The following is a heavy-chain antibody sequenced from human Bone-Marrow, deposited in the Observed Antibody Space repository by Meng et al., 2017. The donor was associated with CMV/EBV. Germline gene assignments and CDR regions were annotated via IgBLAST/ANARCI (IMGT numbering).Heavy chain of an antibody. V-gene: IGHV4-34*01. D-gene: IGHD3-10*01. CDR1: GGSFSGYY. Sequence: SETLSLTCAVYGGSFSGYYWSWIRQPPGKGLEWIGEINHSGSTNYNPSLKSRVTISVDTSKNQFSLKLSSVTAADTAVYYCARGRFAYGSGCHDYWGQGTLVTVSS. J-gene: IGHJ4*02. CDR3: ARGRFAYGSGCHDY. CDR2: INHSGST.